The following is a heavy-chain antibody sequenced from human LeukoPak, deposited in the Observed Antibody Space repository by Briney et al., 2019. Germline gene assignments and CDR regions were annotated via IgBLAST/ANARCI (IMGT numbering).Heavy chain of an antibody. V-gene: IGHV4-34*01. CDR1: GGSFSGYY. CDR3: AREGSGCLGY. CDR2: INHSGST. D-gene: IGHD6-19*01. J-gene: IGHJ4*02. Sequence: SETLSLTCAVYGGSFSGYYWSWIRQPPGKGLEWIGEINHSGSTNYNPSLKSRVTISVDTSKNQFSLKLSSVTAADTAVYYCAREGSGCLGYWGQGTLVAASS.